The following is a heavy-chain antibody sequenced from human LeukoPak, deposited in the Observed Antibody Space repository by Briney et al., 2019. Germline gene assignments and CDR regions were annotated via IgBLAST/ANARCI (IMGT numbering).Heavy chain of an antibody. CDR1: GFTFSSYA. Sequence: GGSLRLSCAASGFTFSSYAMHWVRQAPGKGLEWVAVISYDGSNEYYADSVKGRFIISRDNSKNSLYLQMNSLRAEDTAVYYCARVSRGKWELLGAHDYWGQGTLVTVSS. J-gene: IGHJ4*02. CDR2: ISYDGSNE. V-gene: IGHV3-30*04. CDR3: ARVSRGKWELLGAHDY. D-gene: IGHD1-26*01.